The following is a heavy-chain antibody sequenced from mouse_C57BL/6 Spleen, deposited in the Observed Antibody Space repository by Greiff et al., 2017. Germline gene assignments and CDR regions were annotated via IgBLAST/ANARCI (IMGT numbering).Heavy chain of an antibody. CDR1: GYTFTDYY. V-gene: IGHV1-26*01. D-gene: IGHD4-1*01. CDR3: AREGVGRVAMDY. CDR2: INPNNGGT. J-gene: IGHJ4*01. Sequence: EVQLQQSGPELVKPGASVKISCKASGYTFTDYYMNWVKQSHGKSLEWIGDINPNNGGTSYNQKFKGKATLTVDKSSSTAYMELRSLTSEDSAVYYCAREGVGRVAMDYWGQGTSVTVSS.